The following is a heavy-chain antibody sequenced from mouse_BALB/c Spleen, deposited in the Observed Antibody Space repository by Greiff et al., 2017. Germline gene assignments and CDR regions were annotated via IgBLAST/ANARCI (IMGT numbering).Heavy chain of an antibody. J-gene: IGHJ1*01. D-gene: IGHD1-1*01. CDR3: ARSYYGYWYFDV. CDR1: GYSITSDYA. CDR2: ISYSGST. V-gene: IGHV3-2*02. Sequence: DVKLQESGPGLVKPSQSLSLTCTVTGYSITSDYAWNWIRQFPGNKLEWMGYISYSGSTSYNPSLKSRISITRDTSKNQFFLQLNSVTTEDTATYYCARSYYGYWYFDVWGAGTTVTVSS.